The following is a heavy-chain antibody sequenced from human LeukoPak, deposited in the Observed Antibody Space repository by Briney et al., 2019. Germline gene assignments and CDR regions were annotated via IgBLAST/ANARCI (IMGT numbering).Heavy chain of an antibody. Sequence: PGGSLRLSCAASGFTFSSYAMSWVRQAPGKGLEWVSAISGSGGSTYYADSVKGRFTISRDNSKNTLYPQMNSLRAEDTAVYYCAKWRYYDSSGYSSYFDYWGQGTLVTVSS. CDR1: GFTFSSYA. CDR3: AKWRYYDSSGYSSYFDY. V-gene: IGHV3-23*01. D-gene: IGHD3-22*01. J-gene: IGHJ4*02. CDR2: ISGSGGST.